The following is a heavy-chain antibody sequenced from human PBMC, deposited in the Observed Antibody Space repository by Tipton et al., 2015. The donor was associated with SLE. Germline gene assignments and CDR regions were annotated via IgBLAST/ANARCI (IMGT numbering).Heavy chain of an antibody. J-gene: IGHJ1*01. Sequence: QVQLVQSGAEVKKPGASVKVSCKASGYTFTGYFMNWVRQAPGQGLEWMGWINPKSGGTNYAQKFQGRVTMTRDTSISTAYMELSTLTSDDTAVYYCARRSYSSLAFGFYSWGQGTRVIVSS. CDR1: GYTFTGYF. V-gene: IGHV1-2*02. D-gene: IGHD3-16*01. CDR3: ARRSYSSLAFGFYS. CDR2: INPKSGGT.